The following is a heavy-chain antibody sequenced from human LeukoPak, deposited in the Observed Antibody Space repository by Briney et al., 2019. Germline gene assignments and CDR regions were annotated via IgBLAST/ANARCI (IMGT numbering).Heavy chain of an antibody. Sequence: GDSLKISCKASGYSFSSYWIGWVRHMPGKGLEWMGIIYPGDSDTRYSPSFQGQVTISADKSISTAYLQWSSLRASDTAMYYCARRRLGNYYFDYWGQGTLVTVSS. CDR3: ARRRLGNYYFDY. V-gene: IGHV5-51*01. CDR2: IYPGDSDT. J-gene: IGHJ4*02. D-gene: IGHD7-27*01. CDR1: GYSFSSYW.